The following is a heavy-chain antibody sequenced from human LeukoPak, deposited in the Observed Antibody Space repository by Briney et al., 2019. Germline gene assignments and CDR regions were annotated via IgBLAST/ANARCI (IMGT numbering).Heavy chain of an antibody. D-gene: IGHD5-24*01. CDR2: IYPGDSDT. Sequence: GESLKISCQGSGYIFTSYWIGWVRQMPGKGLEWMGIIYPGDSDTRYSPSFQGQVTISADKSISTAYLQWSSLKASDTAMYYCARSTRVGMATITYFDYWGQGTLVTVSS. CDR1: GYIFTSYW. V-gene: IGHV5-51*01. J-gene: IGHJ4*02. CDR3: ARSTRVGMATITYFDY.